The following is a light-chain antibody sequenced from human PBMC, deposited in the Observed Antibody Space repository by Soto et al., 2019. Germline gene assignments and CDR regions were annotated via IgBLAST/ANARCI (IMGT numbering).Light chain of an antibody. Sequence: IVMTQSPATLSVSPGERATLSCRASQSVSSNLAWYQQKPGQAPRLLIFGASTRATGLPARFSGSGSGTEFTLTISSPQSEDFAVYYCQQYNNWPWTFGQGTKVDIK. J-gene: IGKJ1*01. CDR3: QQYNNWPWT. CDR1: QSVSSN. CDR2: GAS. V-gene: IGKV3-15*01.